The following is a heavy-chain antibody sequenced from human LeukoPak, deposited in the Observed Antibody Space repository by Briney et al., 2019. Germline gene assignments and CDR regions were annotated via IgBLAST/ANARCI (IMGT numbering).Heavy chain of an antibody. CDR2: IYTSGST. D-gene: IGHD1-26*01. J-gene: IGHJ4*02. V-gene: IGHV4-4*07. CDR3: ARVRIVGAPSFDY. CDR1: GSSISSYY. Sequence: SETLSLTSTVSGSSISSYYWSWIRQPPGEGLEWIGRIYTSGSTNYNPSLKSRVTMSVDTSKNQFSLKLSSVTAADTAVYYCARVRIVGAPSFDYWGQGTLVTVSS.